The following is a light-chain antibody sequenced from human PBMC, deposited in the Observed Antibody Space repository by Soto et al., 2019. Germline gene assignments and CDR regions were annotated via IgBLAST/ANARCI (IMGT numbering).Light chain of an antibody. V-gene: IGKV3-15*01. J-gene: IGKJ1*01. CDR3: QQYNNWPPAWT. CDR1: QSVRSN. CDR2: GAS. Sequence: EIVMTQSPATLSVSPGERSTLSFMSSQSVRSNLAWYQQKPGQSPRLLIYGASTRATGIPARFSGSGSGTQFTLTISSLQSEDFAVYYCQQYNNWPPAWTFGQGTKVDI.